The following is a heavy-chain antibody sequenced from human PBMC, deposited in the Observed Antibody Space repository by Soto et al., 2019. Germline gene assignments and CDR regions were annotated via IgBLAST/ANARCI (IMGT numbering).Heavy chain of an antibody. J-gene: IGHJ6*02. V-gene: IGHV3-23*04. CDR2: ISGSGGST. CDR3: AKDGGYYYDSSGYYYVQDYYYYGMDV. CDR1: GFTFDDYA. D-gene: IGHD3-22*01. Sequence: EVQLVESGGGLVQPGRSLRLSCAASGFTFDDYAMHWVRQAPGKGLEWVSGISGSGGSTYYADSVKGRFTISRDNSKNTLYLQMNSLRAEDTAVYYCAKDGGYYYDSSGYYYVQDYYYYGMDVWGQGTTVTVSS.